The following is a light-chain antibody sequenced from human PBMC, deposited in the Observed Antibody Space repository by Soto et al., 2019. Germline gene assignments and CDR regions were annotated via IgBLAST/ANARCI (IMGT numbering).Light chain of an antibody. Sequence: EIVMTQSPATLSVSPGESATLSWSASQSVNNNLAWYQQRPGQAPTLLISGASTRAAGIPDRFSGSGSGTEFTLSISSLQSEDGAVYYCQQYNNWPPWTFGQGTKVDIK. J-gene: IGKJ1*01. CDR1: QSVNNN. CDR3: QQYNNWPPWT. CDR2: GAS. V-gene: IGKV3-15*01.